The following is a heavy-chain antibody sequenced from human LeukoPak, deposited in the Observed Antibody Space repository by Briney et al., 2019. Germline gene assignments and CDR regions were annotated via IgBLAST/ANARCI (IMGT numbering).Heavy chain of an antibody. CDR2: INHSGST. J-gene: IGHJ4*02. V-gene: IGHV4-34*01. CDR1: GGSFSGYY. CDR3: ARRFGSGWYRHFDY. D-gene: IGHD6-19*01. Sequence: SGTLSLTCAVYGGSFSGYYWSWIRQPPGKGLEWIGEINHSGSTNYNPSLKSRVTISVDTSKNQFSLKLSSVTAADTAVYYCARRFGSGWYRHFDYWGQGTLVTVSS.